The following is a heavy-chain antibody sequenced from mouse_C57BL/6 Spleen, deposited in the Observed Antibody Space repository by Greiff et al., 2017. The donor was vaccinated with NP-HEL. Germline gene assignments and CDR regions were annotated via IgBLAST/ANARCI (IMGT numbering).Heavy chain of an antibody. Sequence: VQLQQSGAELARPGASVKMSCKASGYTFTSYTMHWVKQRPGQGLEWIGYINPSSGYTKYNQKFKDKATLTADKSSSTAYMQLSSLTSEDSAVYYGARYPDYGSSYDWYFDVWGTGTTVTVSS. J-gene: IGHJ1*03. CDR3: ARYPDYGSSYDWYFDV. CDR2: INPSSGYT. D-gene: IGHD1-1*01. CDR1: GYTFTSYT. V-gene: IGHV1-4*01.